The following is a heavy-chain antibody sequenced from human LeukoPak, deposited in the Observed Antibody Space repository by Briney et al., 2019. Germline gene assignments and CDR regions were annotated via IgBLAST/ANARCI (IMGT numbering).Heavy chain of an antibody. CDR2: INPNSGGT. J-gene: IGHJ6*02. D-gene: IGHD6-6*01. V-gene: IGHV1-2*02. Sequence: ASVKVSCKASGYTFTGYYMHWVRQAPGQGLEWMGWINPNSGGTNHAQKFQGRVTMTRDTSISTAYMELSRLRSDDTAVYYCAREEARRYYYYGMDVWGQGTTVTVSS. CDR3: AREEARRYYYYGMDV. CDR1: GYTFTGYY.